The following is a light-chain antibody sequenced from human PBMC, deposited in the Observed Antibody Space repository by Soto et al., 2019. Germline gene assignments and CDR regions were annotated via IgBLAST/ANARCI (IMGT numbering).Light chain of an antibody. J-gene: IGKJ5*01. Sequence: EIVMTQSPATLSVSPGERATLSPRASQSVGSNVAWYQQKPGQAPRLLIYGASSRATGIPDRFSGSGSGTDFTLTISRLEPEDFAVYYCQQRSNWPPTFGQGTRLEIK. V-gene: IGKV3D-20*02. CDR1: QSVGSN. CDR3: QQRSNWPPT. CDR2: GAS.